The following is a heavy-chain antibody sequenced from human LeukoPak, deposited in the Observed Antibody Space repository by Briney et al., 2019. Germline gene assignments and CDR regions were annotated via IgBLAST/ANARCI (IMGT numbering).Heavy chain of an antibody. V-gene: IGHV3-30*18. J-gene: IGHJ4*02. Sequence: GGSLRLSCEASGFTFSTYAMHWVRQAPGKGLEWVALISHDGSDKNYADSVKGRFSISRDNSNSTLYLQMDSLRGDDAAVYYCAKAVGSISWSFDYWGQGTLVTVSS. CDR3: AKAVGSISWSFDY. CDR2: ISHDGSDK. CDR1: GFTFSTYA. D-gene: IGHD6-13*01.